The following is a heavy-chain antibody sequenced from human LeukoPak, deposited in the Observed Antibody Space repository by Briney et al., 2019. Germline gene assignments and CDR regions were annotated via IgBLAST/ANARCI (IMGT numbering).Heavy chain of an antibody. D-gene: IGHD5-12*01. Sequence: GGSLRLSCAASGFTFSGSAMHWVRQASGKGLEWVGRIRSKANSYATAYAASVKGRFTISRDDSKNTAYLQMNSLKNEDTAVYYCTRPSSTSGYATGFDYWGQGTLVTVSS. J-gene: IGHJ4*02. CDR2: IRSKANSYAT. V-gene: IGHV3-73*01. CDR3: TRPSSTSGYATGFDY. CDR1: GFTFSGSA.